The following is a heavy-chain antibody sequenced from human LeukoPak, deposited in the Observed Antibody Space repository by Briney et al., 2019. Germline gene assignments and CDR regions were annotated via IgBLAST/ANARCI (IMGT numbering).Heavy chain of an antibody. Sequence: PGGSLRLSCAASGFTFSNAWMSWVRQAPGKGLEWVGRIKSKTDGGTTDYAAPVKGRFTISRDDSKNTLYLQMNSLKTEDTAVYYCTTDLNPTVRYFDWLNPKGAFDIWGQGTMVTVSS. CDR1: GFTFSNAW. CDR2: IKSKTDGGTT. J-gene: IGHJ3*02. V-gene: IGHV3-15*01. CDR3: TTDLNPTVRYFDWLNPKGAFDI. D-gene: IGHD3-9*01.